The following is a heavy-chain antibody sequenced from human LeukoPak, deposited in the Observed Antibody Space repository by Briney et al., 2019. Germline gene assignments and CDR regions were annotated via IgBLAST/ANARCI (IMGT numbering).Heavy chain of an antibody. V-gene: IGHV3-30*03. CDR1: RFTVSRYG. D-gene: IGHD3-16*01. CDR2: ISYDGSNK. J-gene: IGHJ4*02. CDR3: ARDQGGVGY. Sequence: GGSLRLSCAASRFTVSRYGMHWVRQSPGKGLEWVAVISYDGSNKYYADSVKGRFTISRDNSKNTLYLQMNSLRAEDTAVYYCARDQGGVGYWGQGTLVTVSS.